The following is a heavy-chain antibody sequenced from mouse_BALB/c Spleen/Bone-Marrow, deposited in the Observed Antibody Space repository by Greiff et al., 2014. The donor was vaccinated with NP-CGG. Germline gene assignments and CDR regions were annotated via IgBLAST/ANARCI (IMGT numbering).Heavy chain of an antibody. CDR1: GFTFSSYG. CDR3: ARVWYFDY. CDR2: INSNGGST. J-gene: IGHJ2*03. Sequence: EVKLVESGGGLVQPGGSLKLSCAASGFTFSSYGMSWVRQTPDKRLELVATINSNGGSTYYPESVKGRFTISRDNAKNTLYLQMSSLKSEYTAMYYCARVWYFDYWGQGTSLTVSA. V-gene: IGHV5-6-3*01.